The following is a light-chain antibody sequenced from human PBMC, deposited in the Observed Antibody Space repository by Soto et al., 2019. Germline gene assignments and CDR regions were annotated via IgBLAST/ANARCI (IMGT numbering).Light chain of an antibody. V-gene: IGKV3-15*01. J-gene: IGKJ1*01. Sequence: EIVLTQSPGTLSLSPGERATLSCRASQSVISSYVAWYQQKPGQAPRLLIYGTSTRATGIPARFSGSGSGTEFTLTISSLQSEDFAEYHCQQYNNWPQTFGQGTKVDIK. CDR3: QQYNNWPQT. CDR2: GTS. CDR1: QSVISS.